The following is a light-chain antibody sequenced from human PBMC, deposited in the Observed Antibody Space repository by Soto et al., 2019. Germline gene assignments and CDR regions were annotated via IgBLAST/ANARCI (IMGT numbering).Light chain of an antibody. CDR1: TTNIGAGYE. CDR2: GHN. CDR3: SSFAGISTV. J-gene: IGLJ1*01. Sequence: QSVLTQPPSVSGAPGQRVTISCTGSTTNIGAGYEVHWYQQRPGTAPKLLVSGHNIRPSGVPDRFYGSKSGTSASLAITGLQAEDEADYYCSSFAGISTVFGTGTKLTVL. V-gene: IGLV1-40*01.